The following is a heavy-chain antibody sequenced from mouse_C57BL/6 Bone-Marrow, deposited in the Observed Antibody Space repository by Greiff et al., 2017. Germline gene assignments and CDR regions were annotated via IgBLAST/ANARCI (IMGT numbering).Heavy chain of an antibody. Sequence: EVKLQESGGGLVKPGGSLKLSCAASGFTFSSYAMSWVRQTPEKRLEWVATISDGGSYTYYPDNVKGRFTISRDNAKNNLYLQMSHLKSEDTAMYYCARDDDDGYYAMDYWGQGTSVTVSS. CDR1: GFTFSSYA. J-gene: IGHJ4*01. CDR2: ISDGGSYT. CDR3: ARDDDDGYYAMDY. V-gene: IGHV5-4*01. D-gene: IGHD2-3*01.